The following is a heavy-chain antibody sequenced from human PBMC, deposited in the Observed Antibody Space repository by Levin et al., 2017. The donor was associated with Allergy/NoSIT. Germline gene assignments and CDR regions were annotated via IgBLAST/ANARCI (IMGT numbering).Heavy chain of an antibody. CDR1: GFTFSNYW. CDR3: ERGGCSSTSCLDN. V-gene: IGHV3-74*01. D-gene: IGHD2-2*01. Sequence: GESLKISCAASGFTFSNYWMHWVRQAPGKGLVWVSHINSDGSNTNYADSVKGRFTISRDNAKNTLYLQMKSLRDEDTAVYYCERGGCSSTSCLDNWGQGTLVTVSP. J-gene: IGHJ4*02. CDR2: INSDGSNT.